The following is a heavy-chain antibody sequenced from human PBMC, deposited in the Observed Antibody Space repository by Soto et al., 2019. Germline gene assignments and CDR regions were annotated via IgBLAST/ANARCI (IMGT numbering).Heavy chain of an antibody. J-gene: IGHJ4*02. CDR3: ARQESGHSGYDFH. V-gene: IGHV4-39*01. CDR1: GGSISSSSYY. CDR2: IYYSGST. Sequence: SETLSLTCTVSGGSISSSSYYWGWIRQPPGKGLEWIGTIYYSGSTYYNPSLKSRVTISVDTSKNQFSLKLTSVTAADTAVYYCARQESGHSGYDFHWGQGTVVTVSS. D-gene: IGHD5-12*01.